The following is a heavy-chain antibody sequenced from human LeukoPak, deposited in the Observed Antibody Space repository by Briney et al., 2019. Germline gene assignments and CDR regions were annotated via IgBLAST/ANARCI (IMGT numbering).Heavy chain of an antibody. V-gene: IGHV1-2*02. CDR1: GYTFTDYY. CDR2: ISPNSGGT. Sequence: GASVKVSCKASGYTFTDYYTHWVRQAPGQGLEWMGWISPNSGGTNYAQKFQGRVTMTRDTSISTAYMELSRLRSDDTAVYYCARVGDYGDYERLDYWGQGTLVTVSS. J-gene: IGHJ4*02. CDR3: ARVGDYGDYERLDY. D-gene: IGHD4-17*01.